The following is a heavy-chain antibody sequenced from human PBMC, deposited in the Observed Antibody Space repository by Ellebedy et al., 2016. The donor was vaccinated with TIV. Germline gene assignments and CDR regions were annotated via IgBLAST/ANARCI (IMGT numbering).Heavy chain of an antibody. CDR3: ARDQSIVGATQGWSDS. J-gene: IGHJ5*01. Sequence: AASVKVSCKASGGTFSTYAISWVRQAPGQGLEWMGGIIPMFSNANYAQKFQGRVTITADESTGTAYMELSSLTSEDTAVYYRARDQSIVGATQGWSDSWGQGTLVTVSS. CDR1: GGTFSTYA. D-gene: IGHD1-26*01. V-gene: IGHV1-69*13. CDR2: IIPMFSNA.